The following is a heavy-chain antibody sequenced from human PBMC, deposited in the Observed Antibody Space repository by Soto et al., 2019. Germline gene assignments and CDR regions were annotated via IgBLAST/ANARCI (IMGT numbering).Heavy chain of an antibody. D-gene: IGHD2-2*01. CDR2: IFPIFGTP. CDR3: ARGYCGSNSCHNWFGP. J-gene: IGHJ5*02. V-gene: IGHV1-69*01. CDR1: GGIFTNYV. Sequence: QVQLVQSGAEVKKPGSSVKVSCKTSGGIFTNYVITWVRQAPGQGLEWMGGIFPIFGTPNYAQKFQGRVTITADESTITAYMELSSLRSDDTAVYYCARGYCGSNSCHNWFGPWGQGPLVTVSS.